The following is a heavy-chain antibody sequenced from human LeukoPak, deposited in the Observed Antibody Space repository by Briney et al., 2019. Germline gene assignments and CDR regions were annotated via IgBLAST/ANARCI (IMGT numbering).Heavy chain of an antibody. CDR2: ISPNTGGT. D-gene: IGHD4-17*01. CDR1: GYTFTAYY. Sequence: ASVKVSCKASGYTFTAYYMHWVRQAPGQGLEWVGWISPNTGGTNSAQKFQGRVTMTRATSTSTAYMELSRLTSDDTAVYFCATTGSSYYFAMDVWGQGTTVTVSS. J-gene: IGHJ6*02. CDR3: ATTGSSYYFAMDV. V-gene: IGHV1-2*02.